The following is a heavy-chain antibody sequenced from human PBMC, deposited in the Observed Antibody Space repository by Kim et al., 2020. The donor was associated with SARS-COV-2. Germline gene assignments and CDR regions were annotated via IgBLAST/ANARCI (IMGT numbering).Heavy chain of an antibody. CDR3: ARHDSLSSPGIAAAVAGYFDY. CDR2: IYYSGST. D-gene: IGHD6-13*01. CDR1: GGSISSSSYY. V-gene: IGHV4-39*01. J-gene: IGHJ4*02. Sequence: SETLSLTCTVSGGSISSSSYYWGWIRQPPGKGLEWIGSIYYSGSTYYNPSLKSRVTISVDTSKNQFSLKLSSVTAADTAVYYCARHDSLSSPGIAAAVAGYFDYWGQGTLVTVSS.